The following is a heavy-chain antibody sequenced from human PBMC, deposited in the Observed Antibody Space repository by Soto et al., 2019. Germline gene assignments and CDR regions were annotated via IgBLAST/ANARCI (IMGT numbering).Heavy chain of an antibody. D-gene: IGHD3-22*01. J-gene: IGHJ4*02. CDR1: GCDFEDYA. Sequence: LRLSCAAAGCDFEDYAMHWVRQVPGKGLEWVSLTNSDGTDSYYVDSVKGRFTISRDNAKTTLYLQMDRLRPEDTALYFCAKSLYYYDSSPLDHWGQGTLVTVS. CDR2: TNSDGTDS. V-gene: IGHV3-43D*04. CDR3: AKSLYYYDSSPLDH.